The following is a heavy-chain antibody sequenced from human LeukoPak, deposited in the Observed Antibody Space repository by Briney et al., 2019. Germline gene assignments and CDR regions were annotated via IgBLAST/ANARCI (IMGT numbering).Heavy chain of an antibody. D-gene: IGHD3-22*01. V-gene: IGHV4-59*01. CDR2: IYYSGST. CDR3: ARLYYYDSSGYGAFDI. J-gene: IGHJ3*02. Sequence: PSETLSLTCTVSGGSISSYYWGWIRQPPGKGLEWIGYIYYSGSTNYNPSLKSRVTISVDTSKNQFSLKLSSVTAADTAVYYCARLYYYDSSGYGAFDIWGQGTMVTVSS. CDR1: GGSISSYY.